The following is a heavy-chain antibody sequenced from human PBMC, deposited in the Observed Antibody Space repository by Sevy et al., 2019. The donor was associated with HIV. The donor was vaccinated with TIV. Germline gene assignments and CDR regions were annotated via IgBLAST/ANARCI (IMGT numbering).Heavy chain of an antibody. CDR1: GFTFSAYY. D-gene: IGHD4-17*01. Sequence: GGSLRLSCAASGFTFSAYYMTWIRQAPGKGLEWVSYISGAGTYTNYVESVKGRLTISRDNSKNSLYLQMNSLRAEDTAVYCCARSRSNYDDYYFDYWGQGILVTVSS. J-gene: IGHJ4*02. V-gene: IGHV3-11*06. CDR3: ARSRSNYDDYYFDY. CDR2: ISGAGTYT.